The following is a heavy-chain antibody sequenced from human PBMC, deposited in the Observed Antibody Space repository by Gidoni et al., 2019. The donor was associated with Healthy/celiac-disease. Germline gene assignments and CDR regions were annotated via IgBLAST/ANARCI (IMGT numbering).Heavy chain of an antibody. CDR1: GGSSGGYY. V-gene: IGHV4-34*01. J-gene: IGHJ4*02. CDR3: ARQVPIDAFDY. CDR2: INHSGTT. Sequence: QVQLQKWGAGRLRPWGTLSLTGAVYGGSSGGYYGSWIRQPPGKGREWIGEINHSGTTNYNPSLKNRVTISVDTSKTQFSLKLSSVTAADTAVYYCARQVPIDAFDYWGQGTLVTVSS.